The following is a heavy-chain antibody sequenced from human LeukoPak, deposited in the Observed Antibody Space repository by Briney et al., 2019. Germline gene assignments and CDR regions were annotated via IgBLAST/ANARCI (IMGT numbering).Heavy chain of an antibody. D-gene: IGHD2-2*01. CDR3: AGPTCLRGAYCSTNF. Sequence: GGSLRLSCTASGYTFSSYSMTWVRQAPGKGLEWVSAISGSGVNTYYADSVKGRFAASRGNSKNTLYLQMNSLRAEDTAVYYCAGPTCLRGAYCSTNFWGQGTLVTVSS. J-gene: IGHJ4*02. CDR1: GYTFSSYS. V-gene: IGHV3-23*01. CDR2: ISGSGVNT.